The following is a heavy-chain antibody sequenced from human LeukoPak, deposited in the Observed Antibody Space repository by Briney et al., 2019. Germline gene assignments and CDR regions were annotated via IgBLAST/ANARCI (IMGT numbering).Heavy chain of an antibody. D-gene: IGHD2-2*01. CDR1: GYTFTGYY. CDR3: ARDPEVVPAAMQFDY. CDR2: INPNSGGT. J-gene: IGHJ4*02. Sequence: ASVKVSCKASGYTFTGYYMHWVQQAPGQGLEWMGWINPNSGGTNYAQKFQGRVTMTRDTSISTAYMELSRLRSDDTAVYYCARDPEVVPAAMQFDYWGQGTLVTVSS. V-gene: IGHV1-2*02.